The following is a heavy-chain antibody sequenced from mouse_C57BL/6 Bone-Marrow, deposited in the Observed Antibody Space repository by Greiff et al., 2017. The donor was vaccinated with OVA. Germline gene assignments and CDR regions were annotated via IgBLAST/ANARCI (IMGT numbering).Heavy chain of an antibody. CDR2: INPNNGGT. D-gene: IGHD1-1*01. V-gene: IGHV1-18*01. CDR3: ARRKGSPSYWYFDV. CDR1: GYTFTDYN. Sequence: EVKLVESGPELVKPGASVKIPCKASGYTFTDYNMDWVKQSHGKSLEWIGDINPNNGGTIYNQKFKGKATLTVDKSSSTAYMELRSLTSEDTAVYYGARRKGSPSYWYFDVWGTGTTVTVSS. J-gene: IGHJ1*03.